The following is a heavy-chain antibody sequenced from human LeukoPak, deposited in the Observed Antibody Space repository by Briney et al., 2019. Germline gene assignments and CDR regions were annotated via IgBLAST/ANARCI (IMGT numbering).Heavy chain of an antibody. Sequence: SETLSLTCTVSGGSISGFYWSWIRQPPGKGLEWIGFISYSGSTNYNPSLKSRVTMSVDTSKNQISLKLTSVTAADTALYYCARDLGTNYRNYNYRMDVWGQGTTVTVSS. V-gene: IGHV4-59*01. CDR2: ISYSGST. J-gene: IGHJ6*02. D-gene: IGHD4/OR15-4a*01. CDR3: ARDLGTNYRNYNYRMDV. CDR1: GGSISGFY.